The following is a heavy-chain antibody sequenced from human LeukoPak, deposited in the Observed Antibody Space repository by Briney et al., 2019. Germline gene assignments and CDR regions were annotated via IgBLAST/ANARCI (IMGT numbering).Heavy chain of an antibody. CDR3: ARDLGYCSRGSCTRWFDP. V-gene: IGHV4-30-2*01. CDR1: GVSISSGVYS. D-gene: IGHD2-15*01. CDR2: IYYSGNT. J-gene: IGHJ5*02. Sequence: SETLSLTCAVSGVSISSGVYSWRWIRQPPGKGLEWIVYIYYSGNTYYNPSLKSRVSMSLYGSKNVLSLRLNSVTAADTAFYYCARDLGYCSRGSCTRWFDPWGQGILVTVSS.